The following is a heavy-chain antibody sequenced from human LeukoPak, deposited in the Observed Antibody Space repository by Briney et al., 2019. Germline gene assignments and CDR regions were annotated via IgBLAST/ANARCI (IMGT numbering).Heavy chain of an antibody. CDR2: IYYSGST. J-gene: IGHJ2*01. Sequence: SETLSLTCTVSGGSISSSSYYWGWIRQPPGKGLEWIGSIYYSGSTHYNPSLKSRVTISVDTSKNQLSLKLSSVTAADTAVYYCARHRPDYDILTGSGYFDLWGRGTLVTVSS. CDR3: ARHRPDYDILTGSGYFDL. CDR1: GGSISSSSYY. D-gene: IGHD3-9*01. V-gene: IGHV4-39*01.